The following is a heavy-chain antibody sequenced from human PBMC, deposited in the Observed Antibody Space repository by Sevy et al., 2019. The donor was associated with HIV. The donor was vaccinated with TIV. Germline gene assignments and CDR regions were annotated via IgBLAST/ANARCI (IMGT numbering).Heavy chain of an antibody. CDR1: GGSISGSS. V-gene: IGHV4-59*08. CDR3: STHGAYGDYVPNDPPLDY. CDR2: VLASAIT. Sequence: SETLSLTCTVTGGSISGSSWSWIRQPPGKGLEWIGNVLASAITNYNPSLKSHVTISLDTSEGQSCLILNSVTAADTAVYYWSTHGAYGDYVPNDPPLDYWGRGILVTVSS. J-gene: IGHJ4*01. D-gene: IGHD4-17*01.